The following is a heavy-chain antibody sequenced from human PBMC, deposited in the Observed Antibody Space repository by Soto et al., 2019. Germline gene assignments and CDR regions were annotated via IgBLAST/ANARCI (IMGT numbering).Heavy chain of an antibody. CDR1: GGSIRRYY. D-gene: IGHD5-18*01. CDR2: IYYSGST. J-gene: IGHJ4*02. CDR3: ARDSYNFDD. V-gene: IGHV4-59*01. Sequence: SETLSLTCTVSGGSIRRYYWSWIRQPPGKGLEWIGYIYYSGSTDYNPSLKSRVTISVDTPKNQFSLKLRSVTAADTAVYYCARDSYNFDDWGQGILVTVS.